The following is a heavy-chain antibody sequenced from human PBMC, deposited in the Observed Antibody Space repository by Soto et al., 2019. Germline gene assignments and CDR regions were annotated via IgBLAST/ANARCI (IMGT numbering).Heavy chain of an antibody. CDR3: AKELYYDFWSGYNLYYYYYYMDV. CDR1: GFTFSSYA. V-gene: IGHV3-23*01. CDR2: ISGSGGST. D-gene: IGHD3-3*01. Sequence: GGSLRLSCAASGFTFSSYAMSWVRQAPGKGLEWVSAISGSGGSTYYADSVKGRFTISRDNSKNTLYLQMNSLRAEDTAVYYCAKELYYDFWSGYNLYYYYYYMDVWGKGTTVTVSS. J-gene: IGHJ6*03.